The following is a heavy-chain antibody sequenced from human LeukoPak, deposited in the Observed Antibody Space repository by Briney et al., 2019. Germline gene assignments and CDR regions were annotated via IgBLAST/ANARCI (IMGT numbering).Heavy chain of an antibody. D-gene: IGHD4-17*01. CDR1: GGTFSSYA. CDR3: ARGDFHDDYGDYPFDY. V-gene: IGHV1-69*05. CDR2: IIPIFGTA. Sequence: SVKVSCKSSGGTFSSYAISWVRQAPGQGLEWMGRIIPIFGTANYAQKFQGRVTITTDESTSTAYMELSSLRSEDTAVYYCARGDFHDDYGDYPFDYWGQGTLVTVSS. J-gene: IGHJ4*02.